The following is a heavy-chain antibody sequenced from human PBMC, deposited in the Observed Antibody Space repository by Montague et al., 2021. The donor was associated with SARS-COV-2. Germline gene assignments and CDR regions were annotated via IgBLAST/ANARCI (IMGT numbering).Heavy chain of an antibody. CDR1: GGSISSSHW. V-gene: IGHV4-4*02. J-gene: IGHJ2*01. CDR3: AREFRTYGYGGQYWYFDL. Sequence: SETLSLTCAVSGGSISSSHWWSWVRQPPGKGLEWIGEIYHSGSTNYNPSLKSRVTISIDKSKNQFSLGLSSVTAADTAVYYCAREFRTYGYGGQYWYFDLWGRGTLVTVSS. CDR2: IYHSGST. D-gene: IGHD3-10*01.